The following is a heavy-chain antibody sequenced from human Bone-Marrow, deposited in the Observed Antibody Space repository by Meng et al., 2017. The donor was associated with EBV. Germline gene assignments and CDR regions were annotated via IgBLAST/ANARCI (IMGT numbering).Heavy chain of an antibody. CDR3: ARGSSFCSGGSCFEN. Sequence: VPLQWAVPRVGEPSQTLSLTCVVSCGSISTGYYYWTWIRQPPGKGLEWIGYMYYNGITYYNPSLKSRVTISGDSSKNQFSLKLTSVTAADTAVYFCARGSSFCSGGSCFENWGQGTLVTVSS. D-gene: IGHD2-15*01. V-gene: IGHV4-30-4*01. J-gene: IGHJ4*02. CDR2: MYYNGIT. CDR1: CGSISTGYYY.